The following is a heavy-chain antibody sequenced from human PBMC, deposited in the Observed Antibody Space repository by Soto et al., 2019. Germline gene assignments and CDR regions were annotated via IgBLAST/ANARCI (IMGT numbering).Heavy chain of an antibody. V-gene: IGHV1-18*01. CDR3: ARVTGAKTPYYYYGMDV. CDR1: GSTFTSYG. D-gene: IGHD1-26*01. J-gene: IGHJ6*02. CDR2: ISAYNGNT. Sequence: ASVKVSCKASGSTFTSYGISWVRQAPGQGLEWMGWISAYNGNTNYAQKLQGRVTMTTDTSTSTAYMELRSLRSDDTAVYYCARVTGAKTPYYYYGMDVWGQGTTVTVSS.